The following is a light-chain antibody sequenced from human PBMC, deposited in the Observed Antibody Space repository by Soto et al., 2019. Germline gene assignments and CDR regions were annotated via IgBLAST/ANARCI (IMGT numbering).Light chain of an antibody. J-gene: IGKJ2*01. Sequence: EIVFTQSPATLSSFPGDRVTLSCSASQYINTRLAWYPHRPGQAPRILIYGASSRDTGIPDMFSGSGAGTDCTRTISRLEPEDVAVDYCPQYGSSPYTFCQGTKVDIK. CDR1: QYINTR. CDR3: PQYGSSPYT. V-gene: IGKV3-20*01. CDR2: GAS.